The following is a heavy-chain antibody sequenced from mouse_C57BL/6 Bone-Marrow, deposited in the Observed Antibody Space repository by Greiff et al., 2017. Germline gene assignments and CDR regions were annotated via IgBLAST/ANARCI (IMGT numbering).Heavy chain of an antibody. Sequence: VQGVESGAELARPGASVKLSCRASGYTFTSYGISWVKQRTGQGLEWIGEIYPRSGNTYYNEKFKGKATLTADKSSSTAYMELRSLTSEDSAVYFWALSFFYGSSPYYAMDYWGQGTSVTVSS. CDR3: ALSFFYGSSPYYAMDY. J-gene: IGHJ4*01. CDR1: GYTFTSYG. CDR2: IYPRSGNT. V-gene: IGHV1-81*01. D-gene: IGHD1-1*01.